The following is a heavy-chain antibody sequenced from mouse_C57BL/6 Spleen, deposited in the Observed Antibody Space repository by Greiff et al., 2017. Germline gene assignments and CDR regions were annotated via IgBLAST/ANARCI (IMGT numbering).Heavy chain of an antibody. CDR2: ILPGSGST. CDR1: GYTFTGYW. D-gene: IGHD1-3*01. J-gene: IGHJ1*03. CDR3: ARRAYCYNSRYFDV. V-gene: IGHV1-9*01. Sequence: QVQLQQSGAELMKPGASVKLSCKATGYTFTGYWIAWVKQRPGHGLEWIGEILPGSGSTNYNEKFKGKATFTADTSSNTAYMQLSSLTPEDSALDDCARRAYCYNSRYFDVWGTGTTVTVSS.